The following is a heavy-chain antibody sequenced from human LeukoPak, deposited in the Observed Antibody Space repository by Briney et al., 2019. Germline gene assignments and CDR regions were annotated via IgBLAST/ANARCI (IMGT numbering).Heavy chain of an antibody. Sequence: GGSLRLSCAASGFTFSSYSMNWVRQAPGKGLEWVSSISNSSSYIYYADSVKGRFTISRDNAKNSLYLQMNSLRAEDTALYHCAMDFGEGGYCSGSSGYRYMDVWGKGTTVTISS. CDR1: GFTFSSYS. J-gene: IGHJ6*03. D-gene: IGHD2-15*01. CDR3: AMDFGEGGYCSGSSGYRYMDV. V-gene: IGHV3-21*01. CDR2: ISNSSSYI.